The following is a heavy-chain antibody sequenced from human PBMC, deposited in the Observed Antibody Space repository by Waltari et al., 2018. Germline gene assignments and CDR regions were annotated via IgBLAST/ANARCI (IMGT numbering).Heavy chain of an antibody. CDR3: ARDHRRVPWDYYYYMDV. V-gene: IGHV4-31*03. D-gene: IGHD3-16*01. CDR2: IYYSGST. Sequence: QVQLQESGPGLVKPSQTLSLTCTVSGGSISSGGYYWSWIRQHPGKGLEWIGYIYYSGSTYYNPSLKSRVTISVDTSKNQFSLKLSSVTAADTAVYYCARDHRRVPWDYYYYMDVWGKGTTVTVSS. CDR1: GGSISSGGYY. J-gene: IGHJ6*03.